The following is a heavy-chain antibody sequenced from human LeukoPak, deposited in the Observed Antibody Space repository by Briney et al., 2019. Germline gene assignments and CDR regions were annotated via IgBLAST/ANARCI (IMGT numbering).Heavy chain of an antibody. Sequence: GGSLRLSCAASGFTFSSYAMSWVRQAPGKGLEWVSAISGGGGSTYYADSVKGRFTISRDNSKNTLYLQMNSLRAEDTAVYYCAKDDDGLAVAGTFDYWGQGTLVTVSS. V-gene: IGHV3-23*01. D-gene: IGHD6-19*01. CDR2: ISGGGGST. CDR1: GFTFSSYA. J-gene: IGHJ4*02. CDR3: AKDDDGLAVAGTFDY.